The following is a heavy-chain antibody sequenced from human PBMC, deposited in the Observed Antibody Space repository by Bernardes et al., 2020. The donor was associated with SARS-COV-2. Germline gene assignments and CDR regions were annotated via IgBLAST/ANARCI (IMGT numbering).Heavy chain of an antibody. J-gene: IGHJ4*02. D-gene: IGHD3-16*02. V-gene: IGHV4-34*01. CDR3: ASYDDYIWGSYRYTRYFDY. Sequence: SETLSLTCAVYGGSFSGYYWSWIRQPPGKGLEWIGEINHSVRTNYNPSLKSRVTISVDTSKNQFSLKLSSVTAADTAVYYCASYDDYIWGSYRYTRYFDYWGKGTLVTVSS. CDR2: INHSVRT. CDR1: GGSFSGYY.